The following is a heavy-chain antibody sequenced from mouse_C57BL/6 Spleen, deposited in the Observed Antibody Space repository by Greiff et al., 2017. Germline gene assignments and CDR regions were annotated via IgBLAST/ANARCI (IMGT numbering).Heavy chain of an antibody. CDR2: IDPETGGT. V-gene: IGHV1-15*01. J-gene: IGHJ3*01. Sequence: QVQLQQSGAELVRPGASVTLSCKASGYTFTDYEMHWVKQTPVHGLEWIGAIDPETGGTAYNQKFKGKAILTADKSSSTAYMELRSLTSEDSAVYYWTRWDYDWFAYWGQGTLVTVSA. CDR1: GYTFTDYE. CDR3: TRWDYDWFAY. D-gene: IGHD2-4*01.